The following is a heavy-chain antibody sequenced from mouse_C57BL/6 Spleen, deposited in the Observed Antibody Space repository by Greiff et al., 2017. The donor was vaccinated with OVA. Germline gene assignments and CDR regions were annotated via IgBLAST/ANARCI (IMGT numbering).Heavy chain of an antibody. CDR2: INPSNGGT. Sequence: QVQLQQPGTELVKPGASVKLSCKASGYTFTSYWMHWVKQRPGQGLEWIGHINPSNGGTNYHEKFKGKATLTVDKSSRTAYKQISSLTFEDSAVYYCGRGLGRVYAMDYWGQGTSVTVSS. D-gene: IGHD4-1*01. CDR1: GYTFTSYW. CDR3: GRGLGRVYAMDY. V-gene: IGHV1-53*01. J-gene: IGHJ4*01.